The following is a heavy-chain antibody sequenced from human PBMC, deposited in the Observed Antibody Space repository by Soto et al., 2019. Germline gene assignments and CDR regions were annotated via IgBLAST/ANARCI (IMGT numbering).Heavy chain of an antibody. CDR1: GYTFTSYD. J-gene: IGHJ4*02. CDR3: ARGPTAMIDY. CDR2: MNPKSGGT. Sequence: QVQLVQSGAEVKSPGASVKVSCKASGYTFTSYDINWVRQATGQGFEWMGWMNPKSGGTRYIQKFQGRVTMTRDTSISTAYMDLSSLTSEDTAVYYCARGPTAMIDYGGQGTLVTVSS. V-gene: IGHV1-8*01. D-gene: IGHD5-18*01.